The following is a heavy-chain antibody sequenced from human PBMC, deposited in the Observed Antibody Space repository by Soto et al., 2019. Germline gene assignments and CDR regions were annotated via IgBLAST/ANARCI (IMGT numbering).Heavy chain of an antibody. CDR1: GGSISGYY. J-gene: IGHJ1*01. D-gene: IGHD3-10*01. Sequence: ETLSLTCTVSGGSISGYYWSWIRQPPGKGLEWIGYIYYSGTTSYNPSLNSRVTMSVDTSKNQFSLKVNSVTAADTAVYYCARESYYGSGATYVAEWGQGTMGTGSS. CDR2: IYYSGTT. CDR3: ARESYYGSGATYVAE. V-gene: IGHV4-59*01.